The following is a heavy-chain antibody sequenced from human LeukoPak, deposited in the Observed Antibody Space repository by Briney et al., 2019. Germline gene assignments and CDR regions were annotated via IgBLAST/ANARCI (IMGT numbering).Heavy chain of an antibody. CDR1: GVIVRSNY. Sequence: GGSLRLSCVGSGVIVRSNYMTWVRQAPGKGLEWVSILYHGGSTYYADSVKGRFSISRDTFKNTLYLQMNSLRAEDTAVYYCARASWGSAVVLAATASDFWGQGTLVTVSS. CDR3: ARASWGSAVVLAATASDF. V-gene: IGHV3-66*01. J-gene: IGHJ4*02. CDR2: LYHGGST. D-gene: IGHD2-15*01.